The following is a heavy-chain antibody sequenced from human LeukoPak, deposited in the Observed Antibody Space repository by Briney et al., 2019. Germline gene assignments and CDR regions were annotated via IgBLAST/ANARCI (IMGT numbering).Heavy chain of an antibody. CDR3: ARASPTTVTTYYYGMDV. Sequence: ASVKVSCKASGYTFTSYAMNWVRQAPGQGLEWMGRINTNTGNPTYAQGFTGRFVFSLDTSVSTAYLQISSLKAEDTAVYYCARASPTTVTTYYYGMDVWGQGTTVTVSS. J-gene: IGHJ6*02. CDR2: INTNTGNP. V-gene: IGHV7-4-1*02. CDR1: GYTFTSYA. D-gene: IGHD4-17*01.